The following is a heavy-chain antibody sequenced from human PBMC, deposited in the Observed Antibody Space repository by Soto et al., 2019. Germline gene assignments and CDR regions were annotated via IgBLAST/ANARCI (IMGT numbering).Heavy chain of an antibody. CDR2: ISAYNGNT. CDR1: GYTFTSYG. V-gene: IGHV1-18*01. CDR3: AGEGALSDIVDKIKECCDAFDI. J-gene: IGHJ3*02. D-gene: IGHD5-12*01. Sequence: QVQLVQSGAEVKKPGASVKVSCKASGYTFTSYGISWVRQAPGQGLEWMGWISAYNGNTNYAQKLQGRLIMTTDTYTSKAYVELRSLRFDDTAVYYCAGEGALSDIVDKIKECCDAFDIWGQGTMVTVSS.